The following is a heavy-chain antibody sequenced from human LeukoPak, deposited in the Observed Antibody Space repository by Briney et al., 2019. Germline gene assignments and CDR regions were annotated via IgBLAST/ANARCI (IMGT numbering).Heavy chain of an antibody. V-gene: IGHV3-21*01. CDR2: ISSSSSYI. CDR3: ARDRWLQPSERFDY. J-gene: IGHJ4*02. D-gene: IGHD5-24*01. CDR1: GFTFSSYS. Sequence: GGSLRLSCAASGFTFSSYSMNWVRQAPGKGLEWVSSISSSSSYIYYADSVKGRFTVSRDNAKNSLYLQMNSLRAEDTAVYYCARDRWLQPSERFDYWGQGTLVTVSS.